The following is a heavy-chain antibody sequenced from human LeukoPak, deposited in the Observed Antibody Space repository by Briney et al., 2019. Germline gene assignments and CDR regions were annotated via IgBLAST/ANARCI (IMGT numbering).Heavy chain of an antibody. V-gene: IGHV1-18*04. CDR2: ISAYNGNT. CDR1: GYTFTGYY. Sequence: ASVKVSCKASGYTFTGYYMHWVRQAPGQGLEWMGWISAYNGNTNYAQKLQGRVTMTTDTSTSTAYMELRSLRSDDTAVYYCARYRGRVAAAGIDYWGQGTLVTVSS. D-gene: IGHD6-13*01. CDR3: ARYRGRVAAAGIDY. J-gene: IGHJ4*02.